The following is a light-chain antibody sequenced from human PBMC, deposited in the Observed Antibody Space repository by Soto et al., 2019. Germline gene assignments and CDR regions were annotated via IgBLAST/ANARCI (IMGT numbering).Light chain of an antibody. CDR3: QQYSSWPFT. Sequence: DIVMTQSPDSLAVSLGERATINCKSSQSVLYSSNNKNYLAWYQQKPGQPPYLLIYWASTRESGVPDRFSGSGSGTDFTLTISSLQAEDVAVYYCQQYSSWPFTFGPGTKVAIE. CDR1: QSVLYSSNNKNY. J-gene: IGKJ3*01. V-gene: IGKV4-1*01. CDR2: WAS.